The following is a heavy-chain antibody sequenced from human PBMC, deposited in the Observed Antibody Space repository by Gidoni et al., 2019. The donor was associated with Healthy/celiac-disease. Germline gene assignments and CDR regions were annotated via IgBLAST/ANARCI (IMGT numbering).Heavy chain of an antibody. V-gene: IGHV1-69*09. Sequence: QVQLVQSGAEVTKPGASVKVSCKASGGTFSSYAISWVRQAPGQGLEWMGRIIPILGIANYAQKFQCRVTITADKATSTAYMELSSLRSEDTAVYYCARTPRGAYCGGDCYPDAFDIWGQGTMVTVSS. J-gene: IGHJ3*02. CDR1: GGTFSSYA. D-gene: IGHD2-21*02. CDR3: ARTPRGAYCGGDCYPDAFDI. CDR2: IIPILGIA.